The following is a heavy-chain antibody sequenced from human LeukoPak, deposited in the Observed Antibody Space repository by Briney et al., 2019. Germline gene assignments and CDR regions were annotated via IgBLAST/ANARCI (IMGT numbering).Heavy chain of an antibody. Sequence: GASVKVSCKASGYTFTVYYMHWVRQAPGQGLEWMGRINPNSGGTNYAQKLQGRVTMTTDTSTSTAYMELRSLRSDDTAVYYCARWAEWIAAGDFDYWGQGTLVTVSS. D-gene: IGHD6-13*01. CDR3: ARWAEWIAAGDFDY. CDR2: INPNSGGT. V-gene: IGHV1-2*06. J-gene: IGHJ4*02. CDR1: GYTFTVYY.